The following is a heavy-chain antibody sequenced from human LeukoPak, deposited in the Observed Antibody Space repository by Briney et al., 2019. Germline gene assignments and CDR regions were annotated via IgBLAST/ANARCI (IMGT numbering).Heavy chain of an antibody. CDR3: AKDARYSSGWKSSDY. V-gene: IGHV3-30*04. CDR1: GFTFSNFV. CDR2: ISYDGSNI. J-gene: IGHJ4*02. Sequence: GGSLRLSCAASGFTFSNFVMHWVRQTPGKGLEWVAVISYDGSNIYYRDSVKGRFTISRDNAKNSLYLQMNSLRAEDTAVYYCAKDARYSSGWKSSDYWGQGTLVTVSS. D-gene: IGHD6-19*01.